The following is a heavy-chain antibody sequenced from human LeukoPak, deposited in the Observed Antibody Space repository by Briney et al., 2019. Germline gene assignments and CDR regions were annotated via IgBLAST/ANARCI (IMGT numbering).Heavy chain of an antibody. J-gene: IGHJ4*02. Sequence: PGGSLRLSCAASGFTFSSYSMYWVRQAPGKGLEWVSSISSSSSYIYYADSVKGRFTISRDNAKNSLYLQMNSLRAEDTAVYYCARDLGLDYGDYPDYFDYWGQGTLVTVSS. CDR2: ISSSSSYI. D-gene: IGHD4-17*01. CDR3: ARDLGLDYGDYPDYFDY. V-gene: IGHV3-21*01. CDR1: GFTFSSYS.